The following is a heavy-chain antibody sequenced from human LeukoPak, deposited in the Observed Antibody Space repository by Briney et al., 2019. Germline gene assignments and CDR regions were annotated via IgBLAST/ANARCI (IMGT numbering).Heavy chain of an antibody. D-gene: IGHD5-12*01. CDR3: ARAGDSGYDPDYYMDV. CDR1: GGTFSSYA. Sequence: ASVKVSCKASGGTFSSYAISWVRQAPGQGLEWMGGIIPIFGTANYAQKFQGRVTITADKSTSTAYMELSSLRSEDTAVYYCARAGDSGYDPDYYMDVWGKGTTVTVSS. J-gene: IGHJ6*03. V-gene: IGHV1-69*06. CDR2: IIPIFGTA.